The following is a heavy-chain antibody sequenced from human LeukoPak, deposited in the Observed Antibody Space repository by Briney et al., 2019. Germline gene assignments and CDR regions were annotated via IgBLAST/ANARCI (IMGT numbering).Heavy chain of an antibody. CDR3: ARDDPSIVRGVIIELFDY. D-gene: IGHD3-10*01. V-gene: IGHV1-2*02. CDR2: INPNSGGT. CDR1: GYTFTGYY. Sequence: ASVKVSCKASGYTFTGYYMHWVRQAPGQGLEWMGWINPNSGGTNYAQTFQGRVTMTRDTSISTAYMELSRLRSDDTAVYYCARDDPSIVRGVIIELFDYWGQGTLVTVSS. J-gene: IGHJ4*02.